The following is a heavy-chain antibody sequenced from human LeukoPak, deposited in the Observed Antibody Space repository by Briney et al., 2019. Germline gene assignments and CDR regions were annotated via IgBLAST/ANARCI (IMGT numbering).Heavy chain of an antibody. J-gene: IGHJ6*03. CDR1: GFTFSSHS. CDR3: ARVDVVVVAATNYYYMDV. V-gene: IGHV3-21*01. Sequence: GSLRLSCAASGFTFSSHSMNWVRQAPGKGLEWVSSISSSSSYIYYADSVKGRFTISRDNAKNSLYLQMNSLRAEDTAVYCCARVDVVVVAATNYYYMDVWGKGTTVTVSS. CDR2: ISSSSSYI. D-gene: IGHD2-15*01.